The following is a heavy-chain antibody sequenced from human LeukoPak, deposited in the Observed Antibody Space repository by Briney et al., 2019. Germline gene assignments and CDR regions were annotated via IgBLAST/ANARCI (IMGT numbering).Heavy chain of an antibody. CDR1: GYTFTSYG. Sequence: ASVKVSCKASGYTFTSYGISWVRQAPGQGLEWMGWISAYNGNTNYAQRLQGRVTMTTDTSTSTAYMELRSLRSDDTAVYYCARVSATVESFDPWGQGTLVTVSS. CDR3: ARVSATVESFDP. D-gene: IGHD4-11*01. CDR2: ISAYNGNT. J-gene: IGHJ5*02. V-gene: IGHV1-18*01.